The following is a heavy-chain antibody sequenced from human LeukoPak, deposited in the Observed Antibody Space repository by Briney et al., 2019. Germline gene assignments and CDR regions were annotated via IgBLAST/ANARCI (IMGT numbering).Heavy chain of an antibody. D-gene: IGHD2-15*01. Sequence: PSQTLSLTCAVSGGSISSGGYSWSWIRQPPGKGLEWIGYIYHSGSTYYNPSLKSRVTISVDRSKNQFSLKLSSVTAADTAVYYCARGPKCSGGSCYSYYYGMDVWGQGTTVTVSS. J-gene: IGHJ6*02. CDR2: IYHSGST. V-gene: IGHV4-30-2*01. CDR1: GGSISSGGYS. CDR3: ARGPKCSGGSCYSYYYGMDV.